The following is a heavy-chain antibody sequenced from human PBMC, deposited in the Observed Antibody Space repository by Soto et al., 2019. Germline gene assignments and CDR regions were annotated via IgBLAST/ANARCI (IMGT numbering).Heavy chain of an antibody. J-gene: IGHJ4*02. CDR2: IYRTGST. CDR3: ARLQLVQKVIDY. D-gene: IGHD1-1*01. CDR1: GGSFTSNNW. Sequence: SETLSLTCAVSGGSFTSNNWWTWVRQPPGQGLEWIGEIYRTGSTNYNPSLKSRVTISLDMSKKQISLKLSSVTTADTATYFCARLQLVQKVIDYWGQGTLVTVSS. V-gene: IGHV4-4*02.